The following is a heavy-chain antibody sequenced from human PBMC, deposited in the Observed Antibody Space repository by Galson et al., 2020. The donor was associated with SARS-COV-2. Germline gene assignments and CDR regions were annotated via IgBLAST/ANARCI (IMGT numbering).Heavy chain of an antibody. D-gene: IGHD1-26*01. Sequence: GESLKISCAASGFNFSTYDIYWVRQASGRGLEWVSGIGIAGDTYYSGSVKGRFSISRENAKNSVDLQMNRLRAGDTAVYYCVRDPTFGGIVGANSAYWYFDLWGRGTLVTVSS. CDR2: IGIAGDT. CDR3: VRDPTFGGIVGANSAYWYFDL. J-gene: IGHJ2*01. V-gene: IGHV3-13*01. CDR1: GFNFSTYD.